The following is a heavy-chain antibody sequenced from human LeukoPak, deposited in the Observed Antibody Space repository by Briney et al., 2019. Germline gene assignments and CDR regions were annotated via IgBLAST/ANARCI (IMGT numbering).Heavy chain of an antibody. CDR3: ARKLYYYDSSGAGWFDP. D-gene: IGHD3-22*01. Sequence: GGSLRLSCAASGFTFSRYWMSWVRQVPGKGLEWVANIKHDGSVEDYVDSVKGRFTISRDNAKNSLYLQMNSLRAEDTAVYRCARKLYYYDSSGAGWFDPWGQGTLVAVSS. V-gene: IGHV3-7*01. CDR2: IKHDGSVE. CDR1: GFTFSRYW. J-gene: IGHJ5*02.